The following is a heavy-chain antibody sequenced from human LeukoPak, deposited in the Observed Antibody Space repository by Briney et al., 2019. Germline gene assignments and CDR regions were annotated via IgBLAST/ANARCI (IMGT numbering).Heavy chain of an antibody. D-gene: IGHD3-9*01. CDR1: GFTFSSYA. Sequence: PGGSLRLSCAASGFTFSSYAMSWVRQAPGKGLEWVSAISGSGGSTYYADSVKGRFTISRDNSKNTLYLQMNSLRAEDAAVYYCAKEPLRYFDWLLPYFDCWGQGTLVTVSS. CDR2: ISGSGGST. CDR3: AKEPLRYFDWLLPYFDC. V-gene: IGHV3-23*01. J-gene: IGHJ4*02.